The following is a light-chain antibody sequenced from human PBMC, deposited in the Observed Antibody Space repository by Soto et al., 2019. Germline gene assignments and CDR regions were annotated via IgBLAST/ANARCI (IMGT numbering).Light chain of an antibody. V-gene: IGKV1-5*01. CDR1: QSISSW. J-gene: IGKJ1*01. CDR3: QQYNSYLWT. CDR2: DAS. Sequence: DIQMTQSPSTLSASVGDRVTITCRASQSISSWLAWYQQKPGKAPKLLIYDASSLESGVPSRFSGSGSGTAVTLTIRSLQPDDFATYYCQQYNSYLWTFGQGTKVDIK.